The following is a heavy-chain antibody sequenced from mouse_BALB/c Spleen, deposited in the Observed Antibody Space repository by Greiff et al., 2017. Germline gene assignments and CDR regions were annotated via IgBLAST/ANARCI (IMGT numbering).Heavy chain of an antibody. V-gene: IGHV10S3*01. D-gene: IGHD1-1*01. CDR1: GFTFNTNA. J-gene: IGHJ3*01. CDR3: VRRGTTVPAWFAY. CDR2: IRSKSNNYAT. Sequence: EADGGLVQPKGSLKLSCAASGFTFNTNAMNWVRQAPGKGLEWVARIRSKSNNYATYYADSVKDRFTISRDDSQSMLYLQMNNLKTEDTAMYYCVRRGTTVPAWFAYWGQGTLVTVSA.